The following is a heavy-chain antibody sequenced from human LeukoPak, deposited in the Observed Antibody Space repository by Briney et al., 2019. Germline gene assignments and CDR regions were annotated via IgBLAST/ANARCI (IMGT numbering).Heavy chain of an antibody. V-gene: IGHV4-34*01. CDR2: INHSGST. Sequence: PSETLSLTCTVPGGSISGYYWSWIRQPPGKGLEWIGEINHSGSTNYNPSLKSRVTISVDTSKNQFSLKLSSVTAADTAVYYCARGTMTTVTYYFDYWGQGTLVTVSS. D-gene: IGHD4-17*01. CDR3: ARGTMTTVTYYFDY. CDR1: GGSISGYY. J-gene: IGHJ4*02.